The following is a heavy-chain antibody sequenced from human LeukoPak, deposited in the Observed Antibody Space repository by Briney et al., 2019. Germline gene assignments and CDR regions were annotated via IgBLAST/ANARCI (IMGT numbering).Heavy chain of an antibody. CDR1: GGSISSSSYY. Sequence: SETLSLTCTVSGGSISSSSYYWGWIRQPPGKGLEWIGRIYTSGSTNYNPSLKSRVTMSVDTSKNQFSLKLSSVTAADTAVYYCARASSYYDYVWGSYRFDYWGQGTLVTVSS. D-gene: IGHD3-16*02. CDR2: IYTSGST. J-gene: IGHJ4*02. CDR3: ARASSYYDYVWGSYRFDY. V-gene: IGHV4-39*07.